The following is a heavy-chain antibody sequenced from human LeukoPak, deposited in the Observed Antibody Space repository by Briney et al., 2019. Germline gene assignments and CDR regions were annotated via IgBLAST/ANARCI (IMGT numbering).Heavy chain of an antibody. Sequence: SVKVSCKASGGTFSSYAISWVRQGPGQGLEWMGGVIPIFGTANYAQKIQGRVTITADESTSTAYMELSSLRSEDTAVYYCARDVLTGPDYYYDGMDVWGQGTTVTVSS. V-gene: IGHV1-69*01. CDR2: VIPIFGTA. D-gene: IGHD3-10*01. J-gene: IGHJ6*02. CDR3: ARDVLTGPDYYYDGMDV. CDR1: GGTFSSYA.